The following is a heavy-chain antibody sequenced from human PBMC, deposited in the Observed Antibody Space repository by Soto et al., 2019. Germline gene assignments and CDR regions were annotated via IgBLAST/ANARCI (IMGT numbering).Heavy chain of an antibody. J-gene: IGHJ6*02. CDR2: IYYSGST. CDR3: ARADVDTAMLGDYYGMDV. CDR1: GGSISTYY. Sequence: QVQLQESGPGLVKPSETLSLTCTVSGGSISTYYWSWIRQPPGKGLEWIGYIYYSGSTNYNPSLKSRVTISVDTSKNQFSLKLSSVIAADTAVYYCARADVDTAMLGDYYGMDVWGQGTTVTVSS. D-gene: IGHD5-18*01. V-gene: IGHV4-59*01.